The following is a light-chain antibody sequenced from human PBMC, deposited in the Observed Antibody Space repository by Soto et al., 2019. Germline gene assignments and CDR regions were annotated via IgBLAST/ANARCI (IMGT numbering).Light chain of an antibody. J-gene: IGLJ2*01. V-gene: IGLV1-40*01. Sequence: QSVLTQPPSVSGAPGQRVTISCTGNSSNIGAGYDVHWYQQLPGTAPKLLIYGNSNRPSRVPDRFSGSKSGTSASLAITGLQAEDEADYCCQSYDSSLSGVVFGGGTKLTVL. CDR1: SSNIGAGYD. CDR3: QSYDSSLSGVV. CDR2: GNS.